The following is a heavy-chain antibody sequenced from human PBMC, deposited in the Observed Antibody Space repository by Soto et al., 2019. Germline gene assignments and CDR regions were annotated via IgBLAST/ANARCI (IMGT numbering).Heavy chain of an antibody. Sequence: SETLSLTCTVSGGSISSYYWSWIRQPPGKGLEWIGYIYYSGSTNYNPSLKSRVTISVDTSKNQFSLKLSSVTAADTAVYYCARGGGITIFGVANGRLDVWGKGTTVTVSS. J-gene: IGHJ6*04. CDR2: IYYSGST. CDR1: GGSISSYY. V-gene: IGHV4-59*01. CDR3: ARGGGITIFGVANGRLDV. D-gene: IGHD3-3*01.